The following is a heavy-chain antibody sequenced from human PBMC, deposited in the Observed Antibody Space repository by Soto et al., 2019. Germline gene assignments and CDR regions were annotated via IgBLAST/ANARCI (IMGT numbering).Heavy chain of an antibody. Sequence: ASVKVSCKASGYTFTIYYMHWVRQAPGQGLEWMGIINPSGGSTSYAQKFQGRVTMTRDTSTSTVYMELSSLRSEDTAVYYCARDRSIYGSGSYDGYWGYYYGMDVWGQGTTVTVSS. CDR1: GYTFTIYY. CDR2: INPSGGST. D-gene: IGHD3-10*01. V-gene: IGHV1-46*01. CDR3: ARDRSIYGSGSYDGYWGYYYGMDV. J-gene: IGHJ6*02.